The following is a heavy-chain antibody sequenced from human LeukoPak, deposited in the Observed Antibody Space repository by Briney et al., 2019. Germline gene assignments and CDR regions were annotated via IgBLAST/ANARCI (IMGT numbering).Heavy chain of an antibody. CDR1: GFTFTSYW. CDR3: ASSGGWYDFDY. Sequence: GGSLRLSCAASGFTFTSYWMHWVRQAPGKGLVWVSRINSDGSSTNYADSVKGRFTISRDNAKNTLYLQMNSLRAEDTAVYYCASSGGWYDFDYWGQGTLVTVSS. D-gene: IGHD6-19*01. V-gene: IGHV3-74*01. CDR2: INSDGSST. J-gene: IGHJ4*02.